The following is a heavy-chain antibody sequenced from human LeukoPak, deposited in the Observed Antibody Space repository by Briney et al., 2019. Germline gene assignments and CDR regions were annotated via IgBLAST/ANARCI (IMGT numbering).Heavy chain of an antibody. CDR2: IYHSGST. D-gene: IGHD1-7*01. V-gene: IGHV4-4*02. CDR3: AREPTTLVGGLLHSFDI. J-gene: IGHJ3*02. Sequence: SETLSLTCAVSGGSISNSNWWSWVRQPPGKGLEWIGEIYHSGSTNYNPSLKSRVTMSVDKSKNEFSLKLSSVTAADTAMYYCAREPTTLVGGLLHSFDIWGQGTMVTVSA. CDR1: GGSISNSNW.